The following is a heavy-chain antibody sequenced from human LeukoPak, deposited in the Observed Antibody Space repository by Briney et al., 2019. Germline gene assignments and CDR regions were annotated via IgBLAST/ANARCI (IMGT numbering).Heavy chain of an antibody. CDR2: INHNGGT. CDR3: ARARRRYDSSWYPTYYFDV. V-gene: IGHV4-34*01. CDR1: GGSFSDYY. J-gene: IGHJ4*02. Sequence: PSETLSLTCAVFGGSFSDYYWSWIRQPPGKGLEWIGEINHNGGTNFNPSLKSRVTISVDTSKNQLLLKVTSVTAADTADYYCARARRRYDSSWYPTYYFDVWGQGTLVTVSS. D-gene: IGHD6-13*01.